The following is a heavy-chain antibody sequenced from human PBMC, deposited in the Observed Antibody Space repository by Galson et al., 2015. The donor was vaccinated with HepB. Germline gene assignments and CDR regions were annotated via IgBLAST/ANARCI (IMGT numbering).Heavy chain of an antibody. V-gene: IGHV3-30-3*01. Sequence: SLRLSCAASGFTFSSYAMHWVRQAPGKGLEWVAVISYDGSNKYYADSVKGRFTISRDNSKNTLYLQMNSLRAEDTAVYYCADDYYFDYWGQGTLVTVSS. J-gene: IGHJ4*02. CDR2: ISYDGSNK. D-gene: IGHD3-3*01. CDR3: ADDYYFDY. CDR1: GFTFSSYA.